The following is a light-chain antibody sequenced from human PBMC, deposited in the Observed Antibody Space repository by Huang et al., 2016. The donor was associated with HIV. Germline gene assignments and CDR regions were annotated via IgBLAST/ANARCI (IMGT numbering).Light chain of an antibody. V-gene: IGKV1-NL1*01. Sequence: DIQMTQSPSSLSASVGDRVTITCRASLGISTSLAWYQQRPGKAPKLLLSVASRLESGVPSRFSGSGSGTEYTLTISSLQPEDCATYYCLQYYLFPRTFGQGTKVEIK. CDR2: VAS. J-gene: IGKJ1*01. CDR3: LQYYLFPRT. CDR1: LGISTS.